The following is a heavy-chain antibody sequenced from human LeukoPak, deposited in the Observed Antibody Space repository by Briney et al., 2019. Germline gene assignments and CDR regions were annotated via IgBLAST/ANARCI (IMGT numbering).Heavy chain of an antibody. Sequence: GESLRISCKGSGYSITSYRISWVRQMPGKGLEWMGRIDPSDSYTNYSPSFQGHVTISADKSISTAYLQWSSLRASDTPMYYCARLPLPKQQLVLHYYYAMDVWGQGTTVTVSS. V-gene: IGHV5-10-1*01. J-gene: IGHJ6*02. D-gene: IGHD6-13*01. CDR2: IDPSDSYT. CDR1: GYSITSYR. CDR3: ARLPLPKQQLVLHYYYAMDV.